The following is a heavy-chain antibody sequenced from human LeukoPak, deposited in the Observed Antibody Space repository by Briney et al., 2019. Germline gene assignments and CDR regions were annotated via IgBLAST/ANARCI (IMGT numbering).Heavy chain of an antibody. J-gene: IGHJ4*02. D-gene: IGHD3-3*01. CDR3: ARAAHCDFWSGCNFDY. CDR1: GGTFSSYA. CDR2: IIPIFGTA. Sequence: GSSVKVSCKASGGTFSSYAISWVRQAPGQGLEWMGGIIPIFGTANYAQKFQGRVTITADESTSTAYMELSSLGSEDTAVYYCARAAHCDFWSGCNFDYWGQGTLVTVSS. V-gene: IGHV1-69*01.